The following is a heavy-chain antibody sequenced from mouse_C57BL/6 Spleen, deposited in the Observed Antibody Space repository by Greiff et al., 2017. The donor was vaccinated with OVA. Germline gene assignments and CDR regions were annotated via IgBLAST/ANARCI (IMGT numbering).Heavy chain of an antibody. Sequence: EVHLVESGGGLVKPGGSLKLSCAASGFTFSSYAMSWVRQTPEKRLEWVATISDGGSYTYYPDNVKGRFTISRDNAKNNLYLQMSHLKSEDTAMYYCARGFITTEYFDYWGQGTTLTVSS. J-gene: IGHJ2*01. CDR2: ISDGGSYT. CDR1: GFTFSSYA. D-gene: IGHD1-1*01. CDR3: ARGFITTEYFDY. V-gene: IGHV5-4*01.